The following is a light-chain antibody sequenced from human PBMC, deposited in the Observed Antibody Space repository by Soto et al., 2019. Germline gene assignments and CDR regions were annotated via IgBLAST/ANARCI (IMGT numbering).Light chain of an antibody. CDR2: EVS. Sequence: QSVLTQPPSASGSPGQSVTISCTGTSSDVGGYIYVSWYQQHPGKAPKLMIYEVSRRPSGVPERFSGSKSGNTASLTISGLQVEYEADYYCCSYAGSSTFYVFGTGTKLTVL. CDR3: CSYAGSSTFYV. CDR1: SSDVGGYIY. V-gene: IGLV2-8*01. J-gene: IGLJ1*01.